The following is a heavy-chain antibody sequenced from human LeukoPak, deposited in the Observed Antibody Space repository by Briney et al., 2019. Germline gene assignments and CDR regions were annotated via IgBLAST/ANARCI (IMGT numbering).Heavy chain of an antibody. V-gene: IGHV4-34*01. CDR3: ARGGDGYSYGTVADAFDI. CDR2: IYYSGST. CDR1: GGSFSGYY. Sequence: PSETLSLTCAVYGGSFSGYYWGWIRQPPGKGLEWIGSIYYSGSTYYNPSLKSRVTISVDTSKNQFSLKLSSVTAADTAVYYCARGGDGYSYGTVADAFDIWGQGTMVTVSS. D-gene: IGHD5-18*01. J-gene: IGHJ3*02.